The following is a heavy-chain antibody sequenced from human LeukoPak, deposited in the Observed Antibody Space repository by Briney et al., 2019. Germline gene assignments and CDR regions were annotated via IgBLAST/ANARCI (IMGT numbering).Heavy chain of an antibody. J-gene: IGHJ4*02. CDR3: ASQGDGYSPFDY. CDR1: GYSFTSYW. D-gene: IGHD5-24*01. CDR2: IDPSDSYT. V-gene: IGHV5-10-1*01. Sequence: GESLRISCKGSGYSFTSYWISWVRQMPGKGLEWMGRIDPSDSYTNYSPSFQGHVTISADKSISTAYLQWSSLKASDTAMYYCASQGDGYSPFDYWGQGTLVTVSS.